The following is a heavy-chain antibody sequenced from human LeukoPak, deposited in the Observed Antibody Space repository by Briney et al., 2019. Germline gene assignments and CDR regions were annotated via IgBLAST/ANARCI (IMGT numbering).Heavy chain of an antibody. D-gene: IGHD1-26*01. J-gene: IGHJ4*02. CDR3: AKDYGGSSLFDY. CDR2: ISANGRGT. Sequence: TGGSLRLSCAASGFNFSAYDMTWVRQAPGRGLEWVSFISANGRGTYYVDSVKGRFTISRDNSKNTLYLQMNNLRDEDTAVYYCAKDYGGSSLFDYWGQGTLVTVSS. V-gene: IGHV3-23*01. CDR1: GFNFSAYD.